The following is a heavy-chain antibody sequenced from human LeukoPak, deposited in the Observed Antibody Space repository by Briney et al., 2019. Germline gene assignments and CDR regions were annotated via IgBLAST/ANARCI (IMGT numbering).Heavy chain of an antibody. CDR2: IKDDGSAK. J-gene: IGHJ4*02. V-gene: IGHV3-7*03. D-gene: IGHD2-2*01. Sequence: GGSLRLSCAASGFTFSSSWMSWLRQAPGKGLEWVADIKDDGSAKYYVDSVKGRFSISRDNAKNSLYLQMNSLRAEDTALYYCVKHSAPVLAAARFDYWGQGNLVTVSS. CDR1: GFTFSSSW. CDR3: VKHSAPVLAAARFDY.